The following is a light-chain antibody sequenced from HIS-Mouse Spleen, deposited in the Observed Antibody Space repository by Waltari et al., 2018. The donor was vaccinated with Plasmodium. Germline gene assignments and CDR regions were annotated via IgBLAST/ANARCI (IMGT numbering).Light chain of an antibody. Sequence: AIQLTQSPSSLSASVGDRVTITCRASQGISSALAWYQQKPGKAPKLPIYDASSLESGVPSRFSGSGSGTDFTLTISSLQPEDFATYYCQQFNNYPSITFGQGTRLEIK. CDR2: DAS. V-gene: IGKV1D-13*01. J-gene: IGKJ5*01. CDR1: QGISSA. CDR3: QQFNNYPSIT.